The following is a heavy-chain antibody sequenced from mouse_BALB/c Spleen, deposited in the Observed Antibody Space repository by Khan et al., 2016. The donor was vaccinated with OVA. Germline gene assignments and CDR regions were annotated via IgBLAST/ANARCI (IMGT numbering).Heavy chain of an antibody. Sequence: QVQLKQSGAELVKPGASVKMSCKASGYTFTSYWMNWVKQRPGQGLEWIGYINPSTGYTEYNQKFKDKATLTADKSSSTAYMQLSSLTSEDSAVYYCARRGLRWDFDYWGQGTTLTVSS. V-gene: IGHV1-7*01. CDR3: ARRGLRWDFDY. J-gene: IGHJ2*01. D-gene: IGHD1-1*01. CDR2: INPSTGYT. CDR1: GYTFTSYW.